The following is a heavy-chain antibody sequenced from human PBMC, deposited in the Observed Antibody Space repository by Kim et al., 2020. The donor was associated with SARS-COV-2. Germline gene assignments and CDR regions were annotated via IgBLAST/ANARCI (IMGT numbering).Heavy chain of an antibody. D-gene: IGHD1-26*01. CDR2: ISGSGGST. CDR1: GFTFSSYA. Sequence: GGSLRLSCAASGFTFSSYAMSWVRQAPGKGLEWVSAISGSGGSTYYADSVKGRFTISRDNSKNTLYLQMNSLRAEDTAVYYCAKDYIGWELPPYYFDYWGQGTLVTVSS. V-gene: IGHV3-23*01. J-gene: IGHJ4*02. CDR3: AKDYIGWELPPYYFDY.